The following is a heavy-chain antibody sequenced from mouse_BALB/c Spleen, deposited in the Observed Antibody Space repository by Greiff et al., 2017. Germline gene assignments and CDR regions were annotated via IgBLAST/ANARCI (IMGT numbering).Heavy chain of an antibody. V-gene: IGHV2-2*02. Sequence: VKLVESGPGLVQPSQSLSITCTVSGFSLTSYGVHWVRQSPGKGLEWLGVIWSGGSTDYNAAFISRLSISKDNSKSQVFFKMNSLQANDTAIYYCARKGGNYEGAMDYWGQGTSVTVSS. CDR1: GFSLTSYG. J-gene: IGHJ4*01. CDR3: ARKGGNYEGAMDY. CDR2: IWSGGST. D-gene: IGHD2-1*01.